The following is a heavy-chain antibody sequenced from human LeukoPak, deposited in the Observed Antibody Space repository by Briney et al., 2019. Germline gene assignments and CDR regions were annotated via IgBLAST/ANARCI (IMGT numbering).Heavy chain of an antibody. J-gene: IGHJ6*02. Sequence: PVKGSCKASGGAFSSSAISWVRQAPGHGLEWMGKFIPILGLANYAQKFQGRVTITADTSTSTAYMDLNNLSYEDTAVYYCASPGRGPDYYSMDVWGQGTTVTVSS. CDR1: GGAFSSSA. CDR3: ASPGRGPDYYSMDV. V-gene: IGHV1-69*04. D-gene: IGHD2-15*01. CDR2: FIPILGLA.